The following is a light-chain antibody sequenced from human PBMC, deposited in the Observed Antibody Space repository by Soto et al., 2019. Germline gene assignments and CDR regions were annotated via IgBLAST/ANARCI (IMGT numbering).Light chain of an antibody. CDR3: QSYDSSLSGFVV. V-gene: IGLV1-40*01. CDR1: SSNNGAGYD. CDR2: GNS. Sequence: QSVLTQPPSVSGAPGQRVTLSCTGSSSNNGAGYDVHWYQQLPGTAPKHLIYGNSNRPSGVPDRFSGSKSGTSASLAITGLQAEDVADYHCQSYDSSLSGFVVFGGGTQLTVL. J-gene: IGLJ2*01.